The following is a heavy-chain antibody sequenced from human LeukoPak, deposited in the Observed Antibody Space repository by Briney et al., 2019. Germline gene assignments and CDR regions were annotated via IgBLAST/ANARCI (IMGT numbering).Heavy chain of an antibody. V-gene: IGHV1-58*01. J-gene: IGHJ6*03. CDR1: GFTFTSSA. Sequence: ASVKVSCKASGFTFTSSAVQWVRQARGQRLEWIGWIVVGSGNTNYAQKFQERVTITRDMSTSTAYMELSSLRSEDTAGYYCAAARDHGTTSYYYYYMDVWGRGTTVTVSS. D-gene: IGHD1-7*01. CDR2: IVVGSGNT. CDR3: AAARDHGTTSYYYYYMDV.